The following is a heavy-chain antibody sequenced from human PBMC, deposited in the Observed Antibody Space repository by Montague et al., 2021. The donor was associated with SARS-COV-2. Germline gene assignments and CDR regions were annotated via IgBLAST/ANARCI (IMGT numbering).Heavy chain of an antibody. J-gene: IGHJ5*02. Sequence: SETLSLTCTVSGVSIGNSGYYWGWIRQPPGKGLEWIGSMCYSGNTYYNPSLKSRVTISVDSSKNQFFLNLRSVTAADTAVYYCVTVWGYYGSGSYSTNWFDPWGQGTLVTVSS. CDR3: VTVWGYYGSGSYSTNWFDP. V-gene: IGHV4-39*01. CDR2: MCYSGNT. D-gene: IGHD3-10*01. CDR1: GVSIGNSGYY.